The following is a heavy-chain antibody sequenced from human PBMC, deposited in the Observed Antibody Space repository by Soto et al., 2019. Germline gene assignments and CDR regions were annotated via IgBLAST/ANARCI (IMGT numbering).Heavy chain of an antibody. Sequence: ASVKVSCKASGGTFSSYTISWVRQAPGQGLEWMGRIIPILGIANYAQKFQGRVTITADKSTSTAYMELSSLRSEDTAVYYCARDVEERYYYGSGSYRWFDPWGQGTLVTVSS. CDR1: GGTFSSYT. V-gene: IGHV1-69*04. CDR2: IIPILGIA. J-gene: IGHJ5*02. CDR3: ARDVEERYYYGSGSYRWFDP. D-gene: IGHD3-10*01.